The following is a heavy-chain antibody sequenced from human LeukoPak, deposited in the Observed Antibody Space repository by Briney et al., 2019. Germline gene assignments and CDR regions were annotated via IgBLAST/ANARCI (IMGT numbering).Heavy chain of an antibody. CDR3: AELGITMIGGV. J-gene: IGHJ6*04. Sequence: GGSLRLSCAASGFTFSSYEMNWVRQAPGKGLEWVSYISSSCSHIYYGDSVKGRFTIYRDNAKNSLYLQMNSLRAEDTAVYYCAELGITMIGGVWGKGTTVTISS. V-gene: IGHV3-48*03. CDR2: ISSSCSHI. CDR1: GFTFSSYE. D-gene: IGHD3-10*02.